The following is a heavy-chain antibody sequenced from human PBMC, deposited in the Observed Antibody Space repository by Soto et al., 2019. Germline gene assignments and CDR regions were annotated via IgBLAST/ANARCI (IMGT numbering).Heavy chain of an antibody. CDR1: GGSTSSYY. V-gene: IGHV4-59*01. D-gene: IGHD2-15*01. J-gene: IGHJ4*02. CDR3: AATPRY. CDR2: IYYSGST. Sequence: PSETLSLTCSVSGGSTSSYYWSWIRQPPGKGLEWIGYIYYSGSTDYSPSLKSRVTMSIDTSQNQVSLKLTSVTTADTAVYYCAATPRYWGQGTQVTVSS.